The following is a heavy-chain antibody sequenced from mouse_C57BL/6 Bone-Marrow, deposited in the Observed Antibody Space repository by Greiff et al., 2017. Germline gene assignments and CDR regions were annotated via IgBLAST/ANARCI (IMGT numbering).Heavy chain of an antibody. CDR3: RAYYSNHWYFDV. Sequence: QVHVKQSGAELARPGASVKLSCKASGYTFTSYGISWVKQRTGQGLEWIGEIYPRSGNTYYNEKFKGKATLTVDKSSSTAYMELRSLTSEDSAVYFCRAYYSNHWYFDVWGTGTTVTVSS. J-gene: IGHJ1*03. CDR2: IYPRSGNT. V-gene: IGHV1-81*01. D-gene: IGHD2-5*01. CDR1: GYTFTSYG.